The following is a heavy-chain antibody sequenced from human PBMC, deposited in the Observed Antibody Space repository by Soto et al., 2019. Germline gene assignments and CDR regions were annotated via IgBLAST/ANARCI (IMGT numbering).Heavy chain of an antibody. D-gene: IGHD5-12*01. V-gene: IGHV3-33*01. CDR2: IWYDGSNK. CDR3: ARVEYSGYDPYYYYMDV. CDR1: GFTFSSYG. Sequence: GGSLRLSCAASGFTFSSYGMHWVRQAPGKGLEWVAVIWYDGSNKYYADSVKGRFTISRDNSKNTLYLQMNSLRAEDTAVYYCARVEYSGYDPYYYYMDVWGKGTTVTVSS. J-gene: IGHJ6*03.